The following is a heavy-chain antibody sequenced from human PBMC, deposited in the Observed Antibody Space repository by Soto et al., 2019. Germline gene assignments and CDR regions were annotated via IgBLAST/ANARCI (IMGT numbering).Heavy chain of an antibody. J-gene: IGHJ4*02. CDR1: GGSFKSGSYS. CDR2: VYHTGRT. Sequence: QVQLQESGPGLVKPSETLSLTCTVSGGSFKSGSYSWSWIRQPPGKGLEWIGYVYHTGRTSYNPSLTSRVSISMDTSKNKFSLNLDSVTAADTAVDFCARDVAYFDSWGQGTLVTVSS. CDR3: ARDVAYFDS. V-gene: IGHV4-61*01.